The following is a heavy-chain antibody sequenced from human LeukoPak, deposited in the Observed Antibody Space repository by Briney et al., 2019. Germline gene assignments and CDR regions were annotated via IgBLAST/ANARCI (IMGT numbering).Heavy chain of an antibody. CDR1: GFTFSSYE. V-gene: IGHV3-48*03. J-gene: IGHJ3*02. CDR3: ARRGSSDAFDI. D-gene: IGHD5-12*01. CDR2: ISSSGSTI. Sequence: GSLRLSCAASGFTFSSYEMNWVHQAPGKGLEWVSYISSSGSTIYYADSVKGRFTISRDNAKNSLYLQMNSLRAEDTAVYYCARRGSSDAFDIWGQGTMVTVSS.